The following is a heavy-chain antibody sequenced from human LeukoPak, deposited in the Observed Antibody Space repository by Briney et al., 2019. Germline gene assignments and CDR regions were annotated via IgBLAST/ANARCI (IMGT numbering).Heavy chain of an antibody. J-gene: IGHJ4*02. D-gene: IGHD3-16*01. CDR2: IKQDRSEK. Sequence: GGSLRLSCAASGLTFSNYWMDWVRQAPGKGLEWVANIKQDRSEKNYVDSVKGRFIISRDNAKNSLYLQMNTLGADDTAVYYCARDGFGTGSNWGQGTLVTVSS. V-gene: IGHV3-7*03. CDR1: GLTFSNYW. CDR3: ARDGFGTGSN.